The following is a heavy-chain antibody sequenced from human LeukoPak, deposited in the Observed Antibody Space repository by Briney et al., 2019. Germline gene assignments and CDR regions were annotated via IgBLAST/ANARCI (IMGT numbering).Heavy chain of an antibody. CDR2: INHSGGT. V-gene: IGHV4-34*01. J-gene: IGHJ4*02. Sequence: PSETLSHTCAVYGGSFSGFYWSWIRQPPGKGLEWIGDINHSGGTNYIPSLKSRVTISVDTSKNQFSLKLSSVTAADTAVYYCARGRRDGYNLEYFDKWGQGTLVTVSS. CDR3: ARGRRDGYNLEYFDK. CDR1: GGSFSGFY. D-gene: IGHD5-24*01.